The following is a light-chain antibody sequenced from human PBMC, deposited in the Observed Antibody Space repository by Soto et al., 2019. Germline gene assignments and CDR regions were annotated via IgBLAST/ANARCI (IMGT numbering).Light chain of an antibody. Sequence: QSALTQPASVSGSPGQSITISCTGTSSDVGGYNYVSWYQQHPGKAPKLMIYDVSNRPSGVSNRFSGSKSGNTAFLTISGLKADDEADYYCSSYTSSSTLVVLGTGTKLTVL. CDR3: SSYTSSSTLVV. V-gene: IGLV2-14*01. CDR1: SSDVGGYNY. J-gene: IGLJ1*01. CDR2: DVS.